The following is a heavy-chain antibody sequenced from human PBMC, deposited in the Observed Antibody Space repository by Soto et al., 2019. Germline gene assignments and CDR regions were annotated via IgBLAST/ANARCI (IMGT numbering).Heavy chain of an antibody. CDR3: SRDPATPMPEAFDI. CDR1: GFTFSTYT. CDR2: ISSNSYYI. D-gene: IGHD5-18*01. J-gene: IGHJ3*02. V-gene: IGHV3-21*01. Sequence: EVQLVESGGGLVKPGGSLRLSCAAYGFTFSTYTMNWVRQAPGKGLEWVSSISSNSYYIYYADSLKGRFTISKDNAKNSLSLQMKSLRDEDTAVYFCSRDPATPMPEAFDIWGQGKMVAVSS.